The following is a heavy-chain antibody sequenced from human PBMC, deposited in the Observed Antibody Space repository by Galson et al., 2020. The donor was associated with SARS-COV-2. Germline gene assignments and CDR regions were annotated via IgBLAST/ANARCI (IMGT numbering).Heavy chain of an antibody. V-gene: IGHV4-59*01. D-gene: IGHD3-9*01. Sequence: SETLSLTCTVSGGSIGRYYWSWIRPPPGKGLEWIGYISYTGNTNYNPSLKSRVTMSVQTSQNRFSLNLSSVTAADTAVYFCARDGLGALGTPGYYWYCDLWGRGTLVSVSS. CDR1: GGSIGRYY. CDR3: ARDGLGALGTPGYYWYCDL. CDR2: ISYTGNT. J-gene: IGHJ2*01.